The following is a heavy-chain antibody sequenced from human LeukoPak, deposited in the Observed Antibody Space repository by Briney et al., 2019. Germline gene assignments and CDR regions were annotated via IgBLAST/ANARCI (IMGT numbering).Heavy chain of an antibody. CDR3: ARRDGWFDP. D-gene: IGHD5-24*01. CDR1: GYSISSGYY. Sequence: PSETLSLTCAVSGYSISSGYYWGWIRQPPGKGLEWIGSIYHSGSTYYNPSPKSRVTISVDTSKNQFSLKLSSVTAADTAVYYCARRDGWFDPWGQGTLVTVSS. J-gene: IGHJ5*02. V-gene: IGHV4-38-2*01. CDR2: IYHSGST.